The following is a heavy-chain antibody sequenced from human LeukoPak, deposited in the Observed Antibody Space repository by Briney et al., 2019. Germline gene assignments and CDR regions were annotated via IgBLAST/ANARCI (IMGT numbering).Heavy chain of an antibody. CDR2: NYNNGST. CDR1: GGSVSSGGYY. D-gene: IGHD5-24*01. CDR3: ARGSLRDNFDY. V-gene: IGHV4-31*03. Sequence: SQTLSLTCTVSGGSVSSGGYYWNWISQHPGKGLNWNGYNYNNGSTYYNPSLKSRITISVDTSKNQFSLKLSSVTDADTAVYYCARGSLRDNFDYWGQGTPVNVSS. J-gene: IGHJ4*02.